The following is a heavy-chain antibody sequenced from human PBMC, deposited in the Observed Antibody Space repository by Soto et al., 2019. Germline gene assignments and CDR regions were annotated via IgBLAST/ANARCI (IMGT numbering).Heavy chain of an antibody. D-gene: IGHD3-22*01. CDR1: GYTFTSYA. CDR3: ARVVYYYDSSSYYPFDY. CDR2: INAGNGNT. J-gene: IGHJ4*02. V-gene: IGHV1-3*01. Sequence: GASVKVSCKASGYTFTSYAMHWVRQAPGQRLEWMGWINAGNGNTKYSQKFQGRVTITRDTSASTAYMELRSLRSEDTAVYYCARVVYYYDSSSYYPFDYWRQGTLVTVSS.